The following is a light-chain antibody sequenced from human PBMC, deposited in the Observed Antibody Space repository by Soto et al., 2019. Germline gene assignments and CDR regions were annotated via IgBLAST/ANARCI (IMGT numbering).Light chain of an antibody. V-gene: IGKV3D-15*01. J-gene: IGKJ4*01. CDR2: GAS. CDR1: QSVSSN. Sequence: EIVMTQSPATLSVSPGERATLSCRASQSVSSNLAWYQQKPGQAPRLLLYGASTRATGIPARFSGRGSGTEFTLTISSLQSEDFAVYYCQQYNNWLTFGGGTKVEIK. CDR3: QQYNNWLT.